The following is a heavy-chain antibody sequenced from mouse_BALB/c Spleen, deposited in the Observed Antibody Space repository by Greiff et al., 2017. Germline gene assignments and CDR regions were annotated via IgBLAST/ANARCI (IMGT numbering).Heavy chain of an antibody. V-gene: IGHV5-17*02. CDR2: ISSGSSTI. D-gene: IGHD2-4*01. CDR1: GFTFSSFG. CDR3: ARSDDYEDYAMDY. J-gene: IGHJ4*01. Sequence: EVHLVESGGGLVQPGGSRKLSCAASGFTFSSFGMHWVRQAPEKGLEWVAYISSGSSTIYYADTVKGRFTISRDNPKNTLFLQMTSLRSEDTAMYYCARSDDYEDYAMDYWGQGTSVTVSS.